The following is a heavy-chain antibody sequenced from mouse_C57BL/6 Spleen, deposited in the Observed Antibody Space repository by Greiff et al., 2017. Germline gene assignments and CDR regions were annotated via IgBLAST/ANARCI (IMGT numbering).Heavy chain of an antibody. CDR3: ARAPLYYGKGFDYFDY. J-gene: IGHJ2*01. Sequence: QVQLQQPGTELVKPGASVKLSCKASGYTFTSYWMHWVKQRPGQGLEWIGNINPSNGGTNYNEKFKSKATLTVDKSSSTAYMQLSSLTSEDSAVYYCARAPLYYGKGFDYFDYWGQGTTLTVSS. V-gene: IGHV1-53*01. CDR1: GYTFTSYW. D-gene: IGHD2-1*01. CDR2: INPSNGGT.